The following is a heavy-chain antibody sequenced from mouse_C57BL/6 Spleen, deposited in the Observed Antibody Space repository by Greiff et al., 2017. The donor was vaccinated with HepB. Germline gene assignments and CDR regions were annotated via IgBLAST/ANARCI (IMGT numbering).Heavy chain of an antibody. J-gene: IGHJ2*01. CDR3: ARPGLWYPFDY. V-gene: IGHV5-9*01. D-gene: IGHD2-1*01. CDR1: GFTFSSYT. Sequence: EVKLVESGGGLVKPGGSLKLSCAASGFTFSSYTMSWVRQTPEKRLEWVATISGGGGNTYYPDSVKGRFTISRDNAKNTLYLQMSSLRSEDTALYYCARPGLWYPFDYWGQGTTLTVSS. CDR2: ISGGGGNT.